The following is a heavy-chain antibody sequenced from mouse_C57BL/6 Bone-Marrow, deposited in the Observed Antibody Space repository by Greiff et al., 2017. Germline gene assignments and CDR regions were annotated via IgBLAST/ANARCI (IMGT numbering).Heavy chain of an antibody. V-gene: IGHV5-4*03. D-gene: IGHD2-4*01. CDR2: ISDGGSYT. Sequence: DVKLQESGGGLVKPGGSLKLSCAASGFTFSSYAMSWVRQTPEKRLEWVATISDGGSYTYYPDNVKGRFTISRDNAKNNLYLQMSHLKSEDTAMYYCARHYDYDVYAMDYWGQGTSVTVSS. CDR1: GFTFSSYA. J-gene: IGHJ4*01. CDR3: ARHYDYDVYAMDY.